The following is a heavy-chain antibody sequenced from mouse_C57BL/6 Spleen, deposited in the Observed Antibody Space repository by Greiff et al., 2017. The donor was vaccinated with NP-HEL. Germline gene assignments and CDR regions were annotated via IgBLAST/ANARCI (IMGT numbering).Heavy chain of an antibody. CDR1: GFTFSDYG. D-gene: IGHD1-1*01. V-gene: IGHV5-17*01. CDR2: ISSGSSTI. J-gene: IGHJ2*01. CDR3: ARIYYYGSSSFDY. Sequence: EVKLEESGGGLVKPGGSLKLSCAASGFTFSDYGMHWVRQAPEKGLEWVSYISSGSSTIYYADTVKGRFTISRDNTKNTLFLQMTIPRSEDTAMYYCARIYYYGSSSFDYWGQGTTLTVSS.